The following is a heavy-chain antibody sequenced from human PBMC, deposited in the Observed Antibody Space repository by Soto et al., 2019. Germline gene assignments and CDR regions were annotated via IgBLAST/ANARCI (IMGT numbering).Heavy chain of an antibody. CDR2: IIPIFGTA. D-gene: IGHD3-3*01. CDR3: ARDPGFWSGYKNWFDP. CDR1: GGTFSSYA. J-gene: IGHJ5*02. V-gene: IGHV1-69*13. Sequence: ASVKVSCKASGGTFSSYAISWVRQAPGQGLEWMGGIIPIFGTANYAQKFQGRATITADESTSTAYMELSSLRSEDTAAYYCARDPGFWSGYKNWFDPWGQGTLVTVSS.